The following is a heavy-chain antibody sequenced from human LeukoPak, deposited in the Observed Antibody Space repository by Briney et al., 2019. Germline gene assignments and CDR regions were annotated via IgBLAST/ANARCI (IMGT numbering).Heavy chain of an antibody. D-gene: IGHD3-22*01. V-gene: IGHV3-21*01. CDR2: ISSSSSYI. Sequence: PGGSLRLSCAASGFTFSSYSMNWVRQAPGKGPEWVSSISSSSSYIYYADSVKGRFTISRDNAKNSLYLQMNSLRAEDTAVYYCARYYYDSSGYLDYWGQGTLVTVSS. CDR3: ARYYYDSSGYLDY. J-gene: IGHJ4*02. CDR1: GFTFSSYS.